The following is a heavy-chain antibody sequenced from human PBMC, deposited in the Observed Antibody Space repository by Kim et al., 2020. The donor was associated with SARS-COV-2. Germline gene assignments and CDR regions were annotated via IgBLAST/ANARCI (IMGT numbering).Heavy chain of an antibody. CDR3: ARKSRDVYNPFAY. CDR1: GGSISSTNYY. CDR2: IYYSGRT. Sequence: SETLSLTCTVSGGSISSTNYYWGWIRQPPGKGLEWIGSIYYSGRTYYNPSLKSRVTISVDTSKNDFSLKLSSLTAADTAVYYCARKSRDVYNPFAYWGQGTLVTVSS. J-gene: IGHJ4*02. V-gene: IGHV4-39*02. D-gene: IGHD1-1*01.